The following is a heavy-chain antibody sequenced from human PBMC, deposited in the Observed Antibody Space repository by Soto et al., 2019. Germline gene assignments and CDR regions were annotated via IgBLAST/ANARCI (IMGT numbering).Heavy chain of an antibody. Sequence: GGSLRLSCTASGFTFGDYAMSWFRQAPGKGLEWVGFIRSKAYGGTTEYAASVKGRFTISRDDSKSIAYLQMNSLKTEDTAVYYCTRDYGDCTPCDYGMDVWGQGITVTVS. CDR2: IRSKAYGGTT. D-gene: IGHD4-17*01. J-gene: IGHJ6*02. V-gene: IGHV3-49*03. CDR1: GFTFGDYA. CDR3: TRDYGDCTPCDYGMDV.